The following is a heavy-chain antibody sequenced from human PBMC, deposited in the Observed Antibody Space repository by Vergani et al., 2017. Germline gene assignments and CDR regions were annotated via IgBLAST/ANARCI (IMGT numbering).Heavy chain of an antibody. CDR3: ANPRGY. V-gene: IGHV1-69*06. J-gene: IGHJ4*02. CDR2: IIPIFGTT. Sequence: QVQLVQSGAEVKKPGSSVKVSCKTSGGTFSSYAVSWVRQAPGQGLEWMGGIIPIFGTTNYTQKFQGRVTMTEDTSTDTAYMELSSLRAEDTAVYYCANPRGYWGQGTLVTVSS. CDR1: GGTFSSYA.